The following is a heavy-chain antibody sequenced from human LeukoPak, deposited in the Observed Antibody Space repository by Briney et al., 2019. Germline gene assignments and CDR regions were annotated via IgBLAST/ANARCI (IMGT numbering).Heavy chain of an antibody. D-gene: IGHD3-3*01. J-gene: IGHJ4*02. V-gene: IGHV4-39*01. CDR2: IYYSGNT. CDR3: ARAAGNGLVDY. CDR1: GGSISSGGYY. Sequence: SETLSLTCTVSGGSISSGGYYWSWIRQHPGKGLEWIGSIYYSGNTYYNPSLKSRVTISVDTSKNRFSLKLSSVTAPETAVYYCARAAGNGLVDYWGQGVLVTVSS.